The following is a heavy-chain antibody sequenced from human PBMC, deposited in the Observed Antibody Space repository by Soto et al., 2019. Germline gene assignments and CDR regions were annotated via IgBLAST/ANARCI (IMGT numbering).Heavy chain of an antibody. V-gene: IGHV1-69*13. Sequence: SVKVSCKASGGTFSSYAISWVRQAPGQGLEWMGGITPIFGTANYAQKFQGRVTITADESTSTAYMELSSLRSEDTAVYYCGYYYDSSGYYYDYGMDVWGQGTTVTVSS. CDR1: GGTFSSYA. CDR3: GYYYDSSGYYYDYGMDV. J-gene: IGHJ6*02. D-gene: IGHD3-22*01. CDR2: ITPIFGTA.